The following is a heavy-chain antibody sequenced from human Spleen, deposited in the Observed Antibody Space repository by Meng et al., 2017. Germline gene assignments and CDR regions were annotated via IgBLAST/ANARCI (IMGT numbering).Heavy chain of an antibody. CDR2: IYTSGST. CDR3: ASGIQGYYTSSGYYYFDH. V-gene: IGHV4-4*07. Sequence: SETLSLTCTVSGGSISSYYWSWIRQPAGKGLEWIGRIYTSGSTNYNPSLKSRVTISVDTTKNQFALKLSSVTAADADVYYCASGIQGYYTSSGYYYFDHWGQGTQVTVSS. CDR1: GGSISSYY. J-gene: IGHJ4*02. D-gene: IGHD3-22*01.